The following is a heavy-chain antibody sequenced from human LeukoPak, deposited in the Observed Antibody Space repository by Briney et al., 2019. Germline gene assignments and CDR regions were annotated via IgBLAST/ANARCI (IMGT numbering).Heavy chain of an antibody. CDR3: ARGSRNCSGGSCYSSWDY. J-gene: IGHJ4*02. Sequence: SETLSLTCTVSDGSISSYYWNWLRQPAGKGLEWIGRIYSSGSTNYNPSLKSRVTMSVDTSKNQFSLNLSSVTPADTALYYCARGSRNCSGGSCYSSWDYWGQGTLVTVSS. V-gene: IGHV4-4*07. CDR1: DGSISSYY. D-gene: IGHD2-15*01. CDR2: IYSSGST.